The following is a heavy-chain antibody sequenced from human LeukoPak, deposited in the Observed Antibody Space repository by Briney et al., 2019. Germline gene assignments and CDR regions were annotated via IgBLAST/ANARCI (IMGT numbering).Heavy chain of an antibody. V-gene: IGHV3-53*01. CDR3: ASNRYSSGWYAD. CDR1: GFTFSSYW. Sequence: GGSLRLSCAASGFTFSSYWMNWARQAPGKGLEWVSVIYSGGSTYYADSVKGRFTISRDNSKNTLYLQMNSLRAEDTAVYYCASNRYSSGWYADWGQGTLVTVSS. CDR2: IYSGGST. D-gene: IGHD6-19*01. J-gene: IGHJ4*02.